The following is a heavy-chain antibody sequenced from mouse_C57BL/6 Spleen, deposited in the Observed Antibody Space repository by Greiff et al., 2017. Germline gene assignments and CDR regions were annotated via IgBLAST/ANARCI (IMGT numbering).Heavy chain of an antibody. CDR2: IWSGGST. J-gene: IGHJ3*01. CDR1: GFSLTSYG. CDR3: ARNWRANSNYVWFAY. V-gene: IGHV2-2*01. D-gene: IGHD2-5*01. Sequence: VKLMESGPGLVQPSQSLSITCTVSGFSLTSYGVHWVRQSPGKGLEWLGVIWSGGSTDYNAAFISRLSISKDNSKSQVFFKMNSLQADDTAIYYCARNWRANSNYVWFAYWGQGTLVTVSA.